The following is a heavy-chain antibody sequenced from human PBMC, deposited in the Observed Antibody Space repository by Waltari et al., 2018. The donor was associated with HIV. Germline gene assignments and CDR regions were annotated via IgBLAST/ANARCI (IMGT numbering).Heavy chain of an antibody. CDR3: ARELRFDIVFDY. D-gene: IGHD5-12*01. CDR2: INTGDGST. CDR1: KYPFASYG. V-gene: IGHV1-3*04. Sequence: QVQLVQSGAEMRKPGASVTVSCTASKYPFASYGIHWLRQAPGQRLEWMGWINTGDGSTKYSQKFQGRVTITRDTSASTAYMQLSSLRSEDTAIYYCARELRFDIVFDYWGQGTLVTVSS. J-gene: IGHJ4*02.